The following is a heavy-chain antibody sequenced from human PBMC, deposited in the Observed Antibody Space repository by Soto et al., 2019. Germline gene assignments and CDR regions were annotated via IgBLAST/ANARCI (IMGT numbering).Heavy chain of an antibody. CDR2: IIPIFGTA. Sequence: QVQLVQSGAEVKKPGSSVKVSCKASGGTFSSYAISWVRQAPGQGLEWMGGIIPIFGTANYAQKFQGRVTMTTDTSTSTAYMELRSLRSDDTAVYYCARSIGDFHSAFDIWGQGTMVTVSS. J-gene: IGHJ3*02. V-gene: IGHV1-69*06. CDR3: ARSIGDFHSAFDI. CDR1: GGTFSSYA. D-gene: IGHD3-3*01.